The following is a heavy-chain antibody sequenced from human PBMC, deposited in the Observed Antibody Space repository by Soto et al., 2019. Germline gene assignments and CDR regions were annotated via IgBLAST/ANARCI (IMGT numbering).Heavy chain of an antibody. Sequence: ASVKVSCKASGYTFTSYGISWVRQAPGQGLEWMGWISAYNGNTNYAQKLQGRVTMTTDTSTSTAYMELRSLRSDDTAVYYCARTPSHYAGSEYYFDYWGQGPLVNVSS. CDR2: ISAYNGNT. J-gene: IGHJ4*02. CDR3: ARTPSHYAGSEYYFDY. D-gene: IGHD4-4*01. V-gene: IGHV1-18*01. CDR1: GYTFTSYG.